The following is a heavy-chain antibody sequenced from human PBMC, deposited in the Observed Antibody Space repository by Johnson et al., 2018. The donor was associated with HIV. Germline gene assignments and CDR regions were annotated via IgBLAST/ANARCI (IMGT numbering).Heavy chain of an antibody. J-gene: IGHJ3*02. D-gene: IGHD1-7*01. Sequence: VQLVESGGGLVQPGGSLRLSCAASGFIVSSNYMNWVRQAPGKGLEWVSVIYSGGSTYHADSVKGRFIISRDNSKSTLYLQMNSLRAEDTAVYYCARDQAGTTDDAFDIWGQGTMVTVSS. V-gene: IGHV3-66*01. CDR2: IYSGGST. CDR1: GFIVSSNY. CDR3: ARDQAGTTDDAFDI.